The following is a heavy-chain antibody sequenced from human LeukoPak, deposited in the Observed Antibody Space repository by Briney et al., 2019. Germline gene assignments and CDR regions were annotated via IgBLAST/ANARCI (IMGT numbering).Heavy chain of an antibody. Sequence: SETVSLMCTVSGGPISTDNWNWIRDPAGKAREGSGRIYHSVKTNYNPSLKSRVTMSIDTSRNPFSRRLTSVTAAHTAVYFCARDVDCGYTSCYFPLDVWGQGTPVTVSS. CDR3: ARDVDCGYTSCYFPLDV. J-gene: IGHJ6*02. D-gene: IGHD2-2*01. V-gene: IGHV4-4*07. CDR1: GGPISTDN. CDR2: IYHSVKT.